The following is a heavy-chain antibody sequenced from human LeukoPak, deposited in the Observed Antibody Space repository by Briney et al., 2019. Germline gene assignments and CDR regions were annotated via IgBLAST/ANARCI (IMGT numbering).Heavy chain of an antibody. V-gene: IGHV4-34*01. CDR1: GGSFSGYY. CDR3: ARLGGDYYDILTGPAMDNWFDP. J-gene: IGHJ5*02. CDR2: INHSGST. Sequence: PSETLSLTCAVYGGSFSGYYWSWIRQPPGKGLEWIGEINHSGSTNYNPSLKSRVTMSVDRSKNQFSLKLSSVTAADTAVYYCARLGGDYYDILTGPAMDNWFDPWGQGTLVTVSS. D-gene: IGHD3-9*01.